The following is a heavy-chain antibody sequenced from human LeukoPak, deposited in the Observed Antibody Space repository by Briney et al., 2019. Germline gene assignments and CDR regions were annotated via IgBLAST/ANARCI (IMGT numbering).Heavy chain of an antibody. CDR2: ISDYNGNT. D-gene: IGHD4-17*01. CDR1: DYSFTNYA. J-gene: IGHJ4*02. CDR3: ARDSGRTVTVDY. Sequence: GASVKVSCKASDYSFTNYAITWVRQAPGQGLEWMGWISDYNGNTNYAQKLQGRVTMTTDTSTSTAYMELRSLRSDDTAVYYCARDSGRTVTVDYWGQGTLVTVSS. V-gene: IGHV1-18*01.